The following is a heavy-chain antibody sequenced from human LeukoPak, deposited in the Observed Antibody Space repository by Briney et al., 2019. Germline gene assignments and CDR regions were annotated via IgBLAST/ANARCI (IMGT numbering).Heavy chain of an antibody. D-gene: IGHD3-9*01. Sequence: SETLSLTCTVSGVSISSYYWSWIRQPPGKGLEWIGYIYYSGSTDSNPSLKSRVTISVDTSKNQFSLKLRSVTAADTAVYYCARRPRNDILTGTPFDYWGQGILVTVSS. CDR2: IYYSGST. CDR3: ARRPRNDILTGTPFDY. CDR1: GVSISSYY. V-gene: IGHV4-59*01. J-gene: IGHJ4*02.